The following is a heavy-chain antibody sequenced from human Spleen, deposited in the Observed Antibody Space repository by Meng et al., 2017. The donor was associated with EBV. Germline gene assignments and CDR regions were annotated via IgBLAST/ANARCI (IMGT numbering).Heavy chain of an antibody. CDR1: GGSITSTNW. J-gene: IGHJ4*02. Sequence: QVQVQESAPGLVKPSETLSLPCVVSGGSITSTNWWSWVRQPPGKGLEWIGETHHGGNTNYNTSLQSRVIISVDKSKSQFSLQLTSVTAADTALYYCASHLLTPGTRGFDHWGPGILVTVSS. V-gene: IGHV4-4*02. D-gene: IGHD6-13*01. CDR2: THHGGNT. CDR3: ASHLLTPGTRGFDH.